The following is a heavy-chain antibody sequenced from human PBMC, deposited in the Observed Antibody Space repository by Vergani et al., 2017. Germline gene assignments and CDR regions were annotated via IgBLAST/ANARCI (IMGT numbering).Heavy chain of an antibody. CDR1: GFTFNQYG. D-gene: IGHD1-14*01. CDR3: AGDLRLLYNRFDP. CDR2: TWYDGNNK. V-gene: IGHV3-33*01. J-gene: IGHJ5*02. Sequence: QVQLVESGGGVVQPGRSLRLSCAASGFTFNQYGMHWVRPAPGKGLEWVAVTWYDGNNKQYEDSVEGRLTISRDNSKSTMYLQMNSLRDEDTGVYYCAGDLRLLYNRFDPWGQGTLVTVSS.